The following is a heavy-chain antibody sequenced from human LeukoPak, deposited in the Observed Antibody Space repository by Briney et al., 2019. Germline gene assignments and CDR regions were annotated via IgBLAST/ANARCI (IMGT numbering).Heavy chain of an antibody. CDR3: AGHQGQQQVLGDYYLYAMDV. CDR2: IFGSGIP. D-gene: IGHD6-13*01. J-gene: IGHJ6*02. V-gene: IGHV4-59*08. CDR1: GGSMSSYY. Sequence: SVTLSLTCTVCGGSMSSYYWIWIPQPPGKRLEGISLIFGSGIPHYHPSVKSRVIISVDTSNDQFSLKLSSVTAAGTALYYWAGHQGQQQVLGDYYLYAMDVWGQGTTVTVSS.